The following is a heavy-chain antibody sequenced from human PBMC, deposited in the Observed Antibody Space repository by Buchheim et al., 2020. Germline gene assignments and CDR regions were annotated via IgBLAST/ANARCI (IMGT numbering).Heavy chain of an antibody. D-gene: IGHD1-1*01. CDR3: ATAFNVRDDNFDY. J-gene: IGHJ4*02. V-gene: IGHV3-7*01. CDR1: GLTFSDYW. Sequence: EVRLVESGGGLVQPGGSLRISCAASGLTFSDYWMTWGRQAPGKGLEWVANIVRDGSDTNYADSVRCRITLSRDNPKNSLYLQMNSLRVEDTALYYCATAFNVRDDNFDYWGQGTL. CDR2: IVRDGSDT.